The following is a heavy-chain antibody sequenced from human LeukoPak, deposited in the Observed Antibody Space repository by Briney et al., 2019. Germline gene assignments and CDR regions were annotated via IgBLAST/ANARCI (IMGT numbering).Heavy chain of an antibody. CDR1: GFTFSSYW. Sequence: GGSLRHTCAASGFTFSSYWMSWVRQAPGKGLEWVANIKQDGSDKCYVSSVKGRFTISRDNARNSLYLQMNSLRAEDTAMYYCATNRYFDNWGQGDLGSVSS. J-gene: IGHJ4*02. D-gene: IGHD2/OR15-2a*01. V-gene: IGHV3-7*01. CDR3: ATNRYFDN. CDR2: IKQDGSDK.